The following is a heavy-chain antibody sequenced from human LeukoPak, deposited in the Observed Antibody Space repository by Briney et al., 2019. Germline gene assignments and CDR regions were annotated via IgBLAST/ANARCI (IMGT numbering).Heavy chain of an antibody. J-gene: IGHJ4*02. CDR2: ISAYNGNT. V-gene: IGHV1-18*01. D-gene: IGHD1-26*01. CDR1: GYTFTSYG. CDR3: ARGDSGSLYWPATY. Sequence: ASVKVSCKASGYTFTSYGITWVRQAPGQGLEWMGWISAYNGNTNYAQKLQGRVTMTTDTSTTTAYMELRSLTSDDTAVYYCARGDSGSLYWPATYWGQGALVTVSS.